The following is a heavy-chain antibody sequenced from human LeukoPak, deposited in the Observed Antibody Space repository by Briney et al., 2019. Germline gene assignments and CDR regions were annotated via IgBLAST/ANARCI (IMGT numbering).Heavy chain of an antibody. D-gene: IGHD3-16*01. CDR1: GGSFSGYY. CDR3: AREEGGFDP. CDR2: IYYSGST. Sequence: SETLSLTCAVYGGSFSGYYWSWIRQPPGKGLEWIGYIYYSGSTIYNPFLKSRVTISVDTSKNQFSLKLTSLTSADTAVYYCAREEGGFDPWGQGTLVTVSS. J-gene: IGHJ5*02. V-gene: IGHV4-59*01.